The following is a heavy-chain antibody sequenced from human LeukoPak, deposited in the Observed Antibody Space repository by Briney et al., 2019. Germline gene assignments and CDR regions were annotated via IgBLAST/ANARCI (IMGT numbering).Heavy chain of an antibody. CDR2: IYYSGST. Sequence: SETLSLTCTVSGGSISSSSYYWGWIRQPPGKGLAWIGSIYYSGSTYHNPSLKSRVTISVDTSKNQFSLKLSSVTAADTAVYYCARIVGPTKIDYWGQGTLVTVSS. CDR3: ARIVGPTKIDY. V-gene: IGHV4-39*01. D-gene: IGHD1-26*01. J-gene: IGHJ4*02. CDR1: GGSISSSSYY.